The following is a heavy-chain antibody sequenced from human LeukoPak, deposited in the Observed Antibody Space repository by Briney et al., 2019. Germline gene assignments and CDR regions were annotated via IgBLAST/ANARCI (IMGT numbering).Heavy chain of an antibody. D-gene: IGHD6-6*01. CDR3: AKQKTYSSPYYFDC. V-gene: IGHV3-53*01. Sequence: QPGGSLRLSCAASGFTVSSNYMSWVRQAPGKGLEWVSVIYSGGSTYYADSVKGRFTISRDNSKNTLYLQMNSLRADDTAVYYCAKQKTYSSPYYFDCWGQGTLVTVSS. CDR2: IYSGGST. J-gene: IGHJ4*02. CDR1: GFTVSSNY.